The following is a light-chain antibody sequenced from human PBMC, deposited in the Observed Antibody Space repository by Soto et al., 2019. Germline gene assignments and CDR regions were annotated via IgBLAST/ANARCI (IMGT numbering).Light chain of an antibody. Sequence: AIQLTQSPSSLSASVGDRVTITCRASQDISSLFAWYQQRPGNPPKLLIYDAYSLESGVQSRFSGSGSGTDFALTIRGLQPEDFATYYCQQFYDYPLTFGGGTKVDIK. J-gene: IGKJ4*01. CDR3: QQFYDYPLT. V-gene: IGKV1D-13*01. CDR1: QDISSL. CDR2: DAY.